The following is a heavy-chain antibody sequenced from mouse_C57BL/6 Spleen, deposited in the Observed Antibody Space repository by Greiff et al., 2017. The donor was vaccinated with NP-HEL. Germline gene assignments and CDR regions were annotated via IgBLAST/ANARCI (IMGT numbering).Heavy chain of an antibody. J-gene: IGHJ2*01. CDR2: IYPGDGDT. V-gene: IGHV1-82*01. CDR3: ARGEDYGNYVGY. CDR1: GYAFSSSW. Sequence: VKLQQSGPELVKPGASVKISCKASGYAFSSSWMNWVKQRPGKGLEWIGRIYPGDGDTNYNGKFKGKATLTADKSSSTAYMQLSSLTSEDSAVYFCARGEDYGNYVGYWGQGTTLTVSS. D-gene: IGHD2-1*01.